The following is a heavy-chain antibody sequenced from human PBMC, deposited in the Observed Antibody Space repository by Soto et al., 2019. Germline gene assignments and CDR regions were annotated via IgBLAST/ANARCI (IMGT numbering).Heavy chain of an antibody. V-gene: IGHV1-18*04. CDR3: ARGPSCSGGSCYLSPFDY. Sequence: ASVKVSCKASGYTFTSYGISWVRQAPGQGLEWMGWISAYNGNTNYAQKLQGRVTMTTDTSTSTAYMELRSLRSDDTAVYYCARGPSCSGGSCYLSPFDYWGQGTLVTASS. D-gene: IGHD2-15*01. J-gene: IGHJ4*02. CDR2: ISAYNGNT. CDR1: GYTFTSYG.